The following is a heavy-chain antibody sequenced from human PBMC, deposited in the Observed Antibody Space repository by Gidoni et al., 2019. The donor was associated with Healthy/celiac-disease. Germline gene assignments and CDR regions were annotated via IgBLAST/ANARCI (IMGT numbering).Heavy chain of an antibody. CDR2: INHSGSP. CDR1: CGSFSGYY. V-gene: IGHV4-34*01. CDR3: ARGVRHYDYVWGRYSSAASLSFDY. D-gene: IGHD3-16*02. Sequence: QVQLQQWGAGLLKPSETLSLTCAVYCGSFSGYYWSWIRQPPGKGLEWIWEINHSGSPNYNPSLKRRVTRSVDTSKNQFSLKLSSVNAADTAVYYCARGVRHYDYVWGRYSSAASLSFDYWGQGTLVTVSS. J-gene: IGHJ4*02.